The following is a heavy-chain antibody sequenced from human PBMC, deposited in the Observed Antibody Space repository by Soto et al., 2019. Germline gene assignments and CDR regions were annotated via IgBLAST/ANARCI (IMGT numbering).Heavy chain of an antibody. CDR1: GGSISSGGYY. D-gene: IGHD1-1*01. V-gene: IGHV4-31*03. Sequence: SETLSLTCTVSGGSISSGGYYWSWIRQHPGKGLEWIGYIYYSGSTYYNPSLKSRVTISVDTSKNQFSLKLSSVTAADTAVYYCARDRGTPDTTRHYYYYGMGVWGQGTTVTVSS. CDR2: IYYSGST. CDR3: ARDRGTPDTTRHYYYYGMGV. J-gene: IGHJ6*02.